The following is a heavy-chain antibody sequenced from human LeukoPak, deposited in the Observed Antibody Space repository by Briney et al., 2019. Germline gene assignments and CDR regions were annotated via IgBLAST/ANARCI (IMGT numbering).Heavy chain of an antibody. CDR3: AKSREIMVRGVIPLDY. D-gene: IGHD3-10*01. J-gene: IGHJ4*02. V-gene: IGHV3-30*01. Sequence: GRSLRLSCAASGFTFSSYAMHWVRQAPGKGLEWVAVISSGGSLEFYADSVKGRFTISRDNSRNTLYLQMNSLRAEDTAVYYCAKSREIMVRGVIPLDYWGQGTLVTVSS. CDR2: ISSGGSLE. CDR1: GFTFSSYA.